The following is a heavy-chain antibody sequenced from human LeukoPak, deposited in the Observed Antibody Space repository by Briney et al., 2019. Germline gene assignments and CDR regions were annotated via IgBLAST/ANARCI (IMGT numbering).Heavy chain of an antibody. D-gene: IGHD3-10*02. V-gene: IGHV3-21*01. Sequence: GGSLRLSCTASGFSFSSYRMNWVRQAPGKGLEWVSSISSSSSYIYYADSVKGRFTISRDNAKNSLYLQMNSLRAEDTAVYYCAELGITMIGGVWGKGATVTISS. J-gene: IGHJ6*04. CDR1: GFSFSSYR. CDR3: AELGITMIGGV. CDR2: ISSSSSYI.